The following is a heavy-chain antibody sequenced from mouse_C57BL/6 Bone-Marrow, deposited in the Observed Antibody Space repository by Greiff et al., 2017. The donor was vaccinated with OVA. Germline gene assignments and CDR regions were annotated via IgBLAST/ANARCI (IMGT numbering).Heavy chain of an antibody. V-gene: IGHV1-81*01. J-gene: IGHJ4*01. CDR2: IYPRSGNT. CDR1: GYTFTSYG. Sequence: VQLQQSGAELARPGASVKLSCKASGYTFTSYGISWVKQRTGQGLEWIGEIYPRSGNTYYNEKFKGKATLTADKSSSTAYMELRSLTSEDSAVYFCARRTTDYYAMDYWGQGTSVTVSS. D-gene: IGHD1-1*01. CDR3: ARRTTDYYAMDY.